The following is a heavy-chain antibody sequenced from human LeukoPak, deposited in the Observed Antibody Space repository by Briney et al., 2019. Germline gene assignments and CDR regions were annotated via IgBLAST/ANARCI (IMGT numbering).Heavy chain of an antibody. D-gene: IGHD5-12*01. J-gene: IGHJ4*02. CDR2: IYYSGST. CDR3: ARVAFGYSGYDPTKPAHIDY. CDR1: GGSISSSSYY. V-gene: IGHV4-39*07. Sequence: PSETLSLTCTVSGGSISSSSYYWGWIRQPPGKGLEWIGSIYYSGSTYYNPSLKSRVTISVDTSKNQFSLKPSSVTAADTAVYYCARVAFGYSGYDPTKPAHIDYWGQGTLVTVSS.